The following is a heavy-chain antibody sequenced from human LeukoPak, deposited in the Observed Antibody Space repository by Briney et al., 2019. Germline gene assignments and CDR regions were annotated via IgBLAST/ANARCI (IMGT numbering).Heavy chain of an antibody. Sequence: ASVRVSCKASGYTFITYGISWVRQAPGQGLEWMGWISADKGNTNYAQNLQGRVTMTTDTSTSTAYMELRSLRSDDTAVYYCARDLYIIPGKCGMDVWGQGTTVTVSS. V-gene: IGHV1-18*01. CDR1: GYTFITYG. CDR2: ISADKGNT. CDR3: ARDLYIIPGKCGMDV. J-gene: IGHJ6*02. D-gene: IGHD3-16*01.